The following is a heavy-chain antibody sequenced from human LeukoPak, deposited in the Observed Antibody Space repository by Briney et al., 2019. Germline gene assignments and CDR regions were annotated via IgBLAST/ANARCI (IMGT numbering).Heavy chain of an antibody. CDR2: ISGSGGST. J-gene: IGHJ4*02. Sequence: GGSLRLSCAASGFTVSSNYMSWVRQAPEKGLEWVSGISGSGGSTYYADSVKGRFTISRDNAKNSLYLLMNSLRAEDTAVYYCARDRVVATFDYWGQGTLVTVSS. CDR1: GFTVSSNY. V-gene: IGHV3-23*01. D-gene: IGHD5-12*01. CDR3: ARDRVVATFDY.